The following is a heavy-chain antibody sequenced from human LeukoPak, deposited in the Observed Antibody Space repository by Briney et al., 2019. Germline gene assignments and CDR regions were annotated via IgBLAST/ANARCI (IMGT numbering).Heavy chain of an antibody. V-gene: IGHV4-34*01. CDR3: ASYYYGMDV. J-gene: IGHJ6*02. Sequence: EALSLNCAVYGGSFSGYYWSWIRQPPGKGLEWIGEINHSGSTNYNPSLKSRVTISVDTSKNQFSLKLSSVTAADTAVYYCASYYYGMDVWGQGTTVTASS. CDR2: INHSGST. CDR1: GGSFSGYY.